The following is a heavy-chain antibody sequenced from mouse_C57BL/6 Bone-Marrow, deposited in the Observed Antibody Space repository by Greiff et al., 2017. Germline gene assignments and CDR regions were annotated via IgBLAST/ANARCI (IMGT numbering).Heavy chain of an antibody. CDR3: ARTSSGYWFAY. J-gene: IGHJ3*01. Sequence: VQLQQPGAELVKPGASVKLSCKASGYTFTSYWMHWVKQRPGQGLEWIGMIHPNSGSTNYNEKFKSKATLTVDKSSSTAYMQLSSLTSEDSAVYYCARTSSGYWFAYWGQGTLVTVSA. CDR2: IHPNSGST. CDR1: GYTFTSYW. V-gene: IGHV1-64*01. D-gene: IGHD3-2*02.